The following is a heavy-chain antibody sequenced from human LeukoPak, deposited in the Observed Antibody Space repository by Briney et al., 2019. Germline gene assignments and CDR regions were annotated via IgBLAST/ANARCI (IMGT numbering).Heavy chain of an antibody. CDR2: ISYDGSNK. Sequence: GGSLRLSCAASGFTFSSYGMHWVRQAPGKGLEWVAVISYDGSNKYYADSVKGRFTISRDNSKNTLYLQMNSLRAEDTAMYYCVSGYYGMDVWGQGTTVTVSS. J-gene: IGHJ6*02. CDR3: VSGYYGMDV. CDR1: GFTFSSYG. D-gene: IGHD3-10*01. V-gene: IGHV3-30*03.